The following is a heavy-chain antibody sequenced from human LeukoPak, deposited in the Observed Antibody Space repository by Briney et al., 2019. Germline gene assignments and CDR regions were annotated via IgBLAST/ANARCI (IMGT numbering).Heavy chain of an antibody. CDR3: AKDWSLAASAFFDY. D-gene: IGHD6-25*01. CDR1: GFTFDDYA. J-gene: IGHJ4*02. Sequence: GGSLRLSCEASGFTFDDYAMHWVRQAPGKGLEWVSGISWNSGSIGYADSVKGRFTISRDNAKNSLYLQMNSLRAEDTALYYCAKDWSLAASAFFDYWGQGTLVTVSS. V-gene: IGHV3-9*01. CDR2: ISWNSGSI.